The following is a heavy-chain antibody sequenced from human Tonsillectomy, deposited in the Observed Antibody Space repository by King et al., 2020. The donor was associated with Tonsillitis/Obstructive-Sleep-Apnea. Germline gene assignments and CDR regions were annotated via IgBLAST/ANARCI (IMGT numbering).Heavy chain of an antibody. D-gene: IGHD5-12*01. J-gene: IGHJ4*02. V-gene: IGHV3-53*01. CDR3: ALIRSDSGYPGPDY. CDR2: IYSGGSA. Sequence: VQLVESGGGLIQPGGSLRLSCAASGFTVSSNYMRWVRQAPGKGLEWVSVIYSGGSAYYADSVKGRFTISRDNSTNTLYLQMNSLRAEDTAVYYCALIRSDSGYPGPDYWGQGTLVTVSS. CDR1: GFTVSSNY.